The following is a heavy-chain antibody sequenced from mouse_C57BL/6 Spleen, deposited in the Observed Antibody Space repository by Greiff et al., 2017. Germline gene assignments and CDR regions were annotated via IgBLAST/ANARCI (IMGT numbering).Heavy chain of an antibody. CDR3: ARGRANWDFAWFAY. CDR1: GFNIKNTY. Sequence: VQLKQSVAELVRPGASVKLSCTASGFNIKNTYMHWVKQRPEQGLEWIGRIDPANGNTKYAPKFQGKATITADTSSSTAYMQLSSLTSEDSAVYFCARGRANWDFAWFAYWGQGTLVTVSA. J-gene: IGHJ3*01. D-gene: IGHD4-1*01. V-gene: IGHV14-3*01. CDR2: IDPANGNT.